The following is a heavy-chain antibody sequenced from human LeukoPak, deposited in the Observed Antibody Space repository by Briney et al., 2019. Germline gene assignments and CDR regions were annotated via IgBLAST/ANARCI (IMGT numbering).Heavy chain of an antibody. CDR3: ARAFRGIFGVFEAFDI. J-gene: IGHJ3*02. V-gene: IGHV4-4*02. D-gene: IGHD3-3*01. CDR2: IYHSGST. CDR1: GGSISSSSW. Sequence: SETLSLTCAVSGGSISSSSWWSWVRQPPGKGLEWIGEIYHSGSTNYNPSLKSRVTISVDTSKNQFSLKLSSVTAADTAVYYCARAFRGIFGVFEAFDIWGQGTMVTVSS.